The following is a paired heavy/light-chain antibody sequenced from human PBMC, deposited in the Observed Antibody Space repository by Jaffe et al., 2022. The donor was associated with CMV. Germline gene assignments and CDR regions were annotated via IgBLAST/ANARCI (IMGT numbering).Light chain of an antibody. V-gene: IGLV1-51*01. Sequence: QSVLTQPPSVSAAPGQKVTISCSGSSSNIAKNYVSWYQQFPGTAPQLLMYDDNKRPSGIPDRFSGSKSGASATLGITGLQTGDEADYYCGTWDSSLSAWVFGGGTKLTVL. CDR2: DDN. J-gene: IGLJ3*02. CDR1: SSNIAKNY. CDR3: GTWDSSLSAWV.
Heavy chain of an antibody. D-gene: IGHD4-17*01. Sequence: EVQLLESGGGLVQTGGSLRLSCTASGFTFSMYAMSWVRQAPGKGLEWVSTITGSGGSTYYTDSVKGRFTISRDNSKNTLYLQVNSLRAEDTAIYYCAKDFVPVTTFWGDDSDYYGVDVWGQGTAVTVSS. CDR2: ITGSGGST. V-gene: IGHV3-23*01. J-gene: IGHJ6*02. CDR3: AKDFVPVTTFWGDDSDYYGVDV. CDR1: GFTFSMYA.